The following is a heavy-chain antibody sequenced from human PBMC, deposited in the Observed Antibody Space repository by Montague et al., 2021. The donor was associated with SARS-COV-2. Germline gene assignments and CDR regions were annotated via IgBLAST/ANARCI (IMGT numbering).Heavy chain of an antibody. V-gene: IGHV3-9*01. CDR2: ISWNSGSI. J-gene: IGHJ4*02. D-gene: IGHD6-13*01. CDR3: AKISSWYVGGYLDH. Sequence: SLRLSCAASGFTFDDYAMHWVRQAPGKGLEWVSGISWNSGSIGYADSVKGRFTISRDNAKNSLYLQMNSLRAEDTALYYCAKISSWYVGGYLDHWGQGTLVTVSS. CDR1: GFTFDDYA.